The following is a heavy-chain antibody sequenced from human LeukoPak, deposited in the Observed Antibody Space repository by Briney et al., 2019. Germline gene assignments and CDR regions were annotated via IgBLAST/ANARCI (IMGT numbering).Heavy chain of an antibody. V-gene: IGHV3-53*01. J-gene: IGHJ6*02. CDR3: ARDKPYGDYWYGMDV. CDR2: IYNVGST. CDR1: GFTVSCNS. D-gene: IGHD4-17*01. Sequence: GGSLRLSCAASGFTVSCNSMSWVRQAPGKGLEWVSVIYNVGSTYYADSVKGRFTISRDNSKNTLYLQMNSLRAEDTAVYYCARDKPYGDYWYGMDVWGQGTTVTVSS.